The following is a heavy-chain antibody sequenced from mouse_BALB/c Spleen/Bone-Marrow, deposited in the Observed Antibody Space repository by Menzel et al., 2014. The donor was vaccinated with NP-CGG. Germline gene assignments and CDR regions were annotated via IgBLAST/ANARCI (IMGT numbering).Heavy chain of an antibody. CDR2: INPSTGYT. CDR3: ARDWYFDV. J-gene: IGHJ1*01. V-gene: IGHV1-7*01. Sequence: VKLVESGAELAKPGASVKMSCKASGYTFTSYWMHWVKQRPGQGLEWTGYINPSTGYTEYNQKFKDKATLTADKSSSTAYMQLSSLTSEDSAVYYCARDWYFDVWGAGTTVTVSS. CDR1: GYTFTSYW.